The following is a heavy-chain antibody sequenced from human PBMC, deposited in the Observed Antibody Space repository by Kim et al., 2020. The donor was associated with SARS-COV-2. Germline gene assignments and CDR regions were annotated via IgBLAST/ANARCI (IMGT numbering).Heavy chain of an antibody. CDR2: ISSSSSYT. CDR3: ARCSGSGVSLGGMDV. Sequence: GGSLRLSCAASGFTFSDYYMSWIRQAPGKGLEWVSYISSSSSYTNYADSVKGRFTISRDNAKNSLYLQMNSLRAEDTAVYYCARCSGSGVSLGGMDVWGQGTTVTVSS. CDR1: GFTFSDYY. V-gene: IGHV3-11*03. D-gene: IGHD3-16*01. J-gene: IGHJ6*02.